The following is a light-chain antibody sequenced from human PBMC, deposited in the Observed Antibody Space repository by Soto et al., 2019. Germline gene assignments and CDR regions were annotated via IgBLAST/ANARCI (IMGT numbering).Light chain of an antibody. CDR3: QQXGSSLWT. J-gene: IGKJ1*01. CDR1: QSVSSSY. V-gene: IGKV3-20*01. CDR2: GAS. Sequence: EIVLTQSPGTLSLSPGERATLSCRASQSVSSSYLAWYQQKPGQAPRLLIYGASSRATGIPDRFSGSGSGTDFTLTISRLEPEDFAVXXXQQXGSSLWTFGQGTKVEIK.